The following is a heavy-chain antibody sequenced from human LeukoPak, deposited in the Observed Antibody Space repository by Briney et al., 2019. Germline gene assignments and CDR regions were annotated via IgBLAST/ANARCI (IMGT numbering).Heavy chain of an antibody. Sequence: PSETLSLPCTLSGGPHNSRVYYWARIPQPPGKGVERVGCIYYYGGPHYNPSLKSRVTISVDTSKNHFSLKLSSVTAAGTAVYYCARHASELTLELRAARGYYYDMDVWGQGTTVTVSS. V-gene: IGHV4-39*01. CDR2: IYYYGGP. CDR1: GGPHNSRVYY. CDR3: ARHASELTLELRAARGYYYDMDV. D-gene: IGHD1-7*01. J-gene: IGHJ6*02.